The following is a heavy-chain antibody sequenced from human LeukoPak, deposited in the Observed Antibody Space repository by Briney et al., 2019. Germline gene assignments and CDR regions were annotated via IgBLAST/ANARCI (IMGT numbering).Heavy chain of an antibody. J-gene: IGHJ3*02. CDR3: ARDRLERMGDAFEI. CDR2: ISSSSSYI. Sequence: GGSLRLSCAASGFTFSSYSMNWVRQAPGKGLEWVSSISSSSSYIYYADSVKGRFTISRDNAKNSLYLQMNSLRAEDTAVYYCARDRLERMGDAFEIWGQGTMVTVSS. V-gene: IGHV3-21*01. CDR1: GFTFSSYS. D-gene: IGHD1-1*01.